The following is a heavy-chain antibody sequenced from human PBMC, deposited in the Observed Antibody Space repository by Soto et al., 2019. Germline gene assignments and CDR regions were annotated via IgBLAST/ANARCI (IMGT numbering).Heavy chain of an antibody. CDR2: IKQDGSEK. CDR1: GFTFSSYW. V-gene: IGHV3-7*01. Sequence: GGSLRLSCAASGFTFSSYWMSWVRQAPGKGLEWVANIKQDGSEKYYVDSVKGRFTISRDNAKNSLYLQMNSLRAEDTAVYYCARAPPLYDSSGYYSLDFDYWGQGTLVTVSS. D-gene: IGHD3-22*01. CDR3: ARAPPLYDSSGYYSLDFDY. J-gene: IGHJ4*02.